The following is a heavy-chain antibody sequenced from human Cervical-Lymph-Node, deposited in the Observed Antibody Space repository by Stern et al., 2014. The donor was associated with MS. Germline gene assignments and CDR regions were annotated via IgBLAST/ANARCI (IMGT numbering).Heavy chain of an antibody. D-gene: IGHD1-7*01. V-gene: IGHV3-9*01. CDR1: GFTFDDYA. CDR3: YVY. J-gene: IGHJ4*02. CDR2: ISWDSGSI. Sequence: EVQLVESGGGLVQPGRSLRLSCAVSGFTFDDYAMHWVRQGPGKGLEWVSGISWDSGSIAYVDSVKGRFTISRDNAKNSLYLQMNSLRAEDTAVFPNYVYWGQGTLVTVSS.